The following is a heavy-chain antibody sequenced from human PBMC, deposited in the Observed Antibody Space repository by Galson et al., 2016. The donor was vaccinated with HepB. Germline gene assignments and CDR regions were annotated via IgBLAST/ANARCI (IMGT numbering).Heavy chain of an antibody. CDR2: IKQNGREK. J-gene: IGHJ4*02. D-gene: IGHD4-23*01. CDR3: AREGYGGFDC. CDR1: GFSFTHAW. Sequence: SLRLSCAASGFSFTHAWLSWVRQSPGKGLEWVANIKQNGREKEYVDSVKGRFTISRDNAKNSVYLQMDSLRAEDTAVYYCAREGYGGFDCWGRGALVTVSS. V-gene: IGHV3-7*03.